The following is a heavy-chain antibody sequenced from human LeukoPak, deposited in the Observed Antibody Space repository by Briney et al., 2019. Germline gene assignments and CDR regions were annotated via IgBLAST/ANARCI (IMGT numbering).Heavy chain of an antibody. J-gene: IGHJ5*02. CDR2: INSDGSST. V-gene: IGHV3-74*01. CDR3: VRDLRQCIGGACYA. CDR1: GFTFSSHW. D-gene: IGHD2-21*02. Sequence: GGSLRLSCAASGFTFSSHWMYWVRQAPGKGLGWVSRINSDGSSTNYAYSVKGGFTISRDNAKNTLYLQMNSLRAEDTAVFYCVRDLRQCIGGACYAWGQGTLVTVSS.